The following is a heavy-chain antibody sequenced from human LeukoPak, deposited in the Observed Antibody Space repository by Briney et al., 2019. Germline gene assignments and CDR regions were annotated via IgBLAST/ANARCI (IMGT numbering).Heavy chain of an antibody. CDR2: ISWNSGSI. J-gene: IGHJ4*02. CDR1: GFTFDDYA. V-gene: IGHV3-9*01. CDR3: ARGPNSNWSGLDF. Sequence: QPGRSLRLSCAASGFTFDDYAMHWVRQAPGKGLEWVSGISWNSGSIGYADSVKGRFTISRDNAKNSLYLQMNSLRAEDTALYYCARGPNSNWSGLDFWGQGTLLTVSS. D-gene: IGHD6-6*01.